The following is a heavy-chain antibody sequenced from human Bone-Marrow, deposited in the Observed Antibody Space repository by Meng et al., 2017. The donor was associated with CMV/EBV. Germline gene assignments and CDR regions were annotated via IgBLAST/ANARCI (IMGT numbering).Heavy chain of an antibody. CDR1: GGSVSSGSYY. J-gene: IGHJ5*02. D-gene: IGHD6-6*01. Sequence: SETLSFTCTVSGGSVSSGSYYWSWLRQSPGKGLEWIGYIYYSGSTNYNPSLKSRVTISVDTSKNQFSLKLSSVTAADTAVYYGASSMAYSSSYSFDPWGQGTLVTVSS. CDR2: IYYSGST. CDR3: ASSMAYSSSYSFDP. V-gene: IGHV4-61*01.